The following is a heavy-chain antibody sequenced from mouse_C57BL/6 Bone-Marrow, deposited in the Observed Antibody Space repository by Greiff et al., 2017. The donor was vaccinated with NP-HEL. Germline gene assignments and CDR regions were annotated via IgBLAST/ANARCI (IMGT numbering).Heavy chain of an antibody. V-gene: IGHV2-2*01. CDR2: IWSGGST. J-gene: IGHJ2*01. D-gene: IGHD1-1*01. CDR1: GFSLTSYG. Sequence: VKLQESGPGLVQPSQSLSITCTVSGFSLTSYGVHWVRQSPGKGLEWLGVIWSGGSTDYNAAFISRLSISKDNSKSQVFFKMNSLQADDTAIYYCARNSPFYYYGSSYFDYWGQGTTLTVSS. CDR3: ARNSPFYYYGSSYFDY.